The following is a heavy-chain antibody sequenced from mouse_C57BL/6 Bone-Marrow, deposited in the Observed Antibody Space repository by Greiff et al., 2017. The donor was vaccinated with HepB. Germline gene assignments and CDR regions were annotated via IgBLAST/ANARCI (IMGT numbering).Heavy chain of an antibody. J-gene: IGHJ3*01. V-gene: IGHV1-72*01. CDR3: ARDEGLWLRRGFAY. D-gene: IGHD2-2*01. Sequence: QVQLQQPGAELVQPGASVKLSCKASGYTFTSYWMHWVKQRPGRGLEWIGRIDPNSGGTKYNEKFKSKATLTVDNPSSTSYMQLSSLTSEDSAVYYCARDEGLWLRRGFAYWGQGTLVTVSA. CDR2: IDPNSGGT. CDR1: GYTFTSYW.